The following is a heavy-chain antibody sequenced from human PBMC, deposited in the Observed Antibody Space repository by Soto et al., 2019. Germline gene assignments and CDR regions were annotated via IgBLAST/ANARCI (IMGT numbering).Heavy chain of an antibody. J-gene: IGHJ1*01. CDR1: GGSISSYY. CDR3: ARTTYDSRGDYPDQYFQH. D-gene: IGHD3-22*01. CDR2: IYYSGST. V-gene: IGHV4-59*01. Sequence: SETLSLTCTVSGGSISSYYWSWIRQPPGKGLEWIGYIYYSGSTNYNPSLKSRVTISVDTSKTQFSLKLSSVTAADTAVYYCARTTYDSRGDYPDQYFQHWGQGTLVTASS.